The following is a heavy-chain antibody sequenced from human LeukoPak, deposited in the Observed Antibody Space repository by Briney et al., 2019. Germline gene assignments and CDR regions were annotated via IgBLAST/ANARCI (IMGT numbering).Heavy chain of an antibody. D-gene: IGHD3-3*01. Sequence: PGGSLRLSCAASGFTFSSYWMSWVRQAPGKGLEWAANIKQDGSEKYYVDSVKGRFTISRDNAKNSLYLQMNSLRAEDTAVYYCARERDFWSGYHFDYWGQGTLVTVSS. V-gene: IGHV3-7*03. J-gene: IGHJ4*02. CDR1: GFTFSSYW. CDR3: ARERDFWSGYHFDY. CDR2: IKQDGSEK.